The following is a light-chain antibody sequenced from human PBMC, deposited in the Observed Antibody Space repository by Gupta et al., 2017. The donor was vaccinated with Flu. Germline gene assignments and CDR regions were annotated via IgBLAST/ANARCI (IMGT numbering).Light chain of an antibody. J-gene: IGLJ3*02. CDR1: SGSIASNC. CDR3: QSYDRTQWV. CDR2: EDD. V-gene: IGLV6-57*01. Sequence: VTNSCTRSSGSIASNCVQWYQQRPGSSPTTVIYEDDQRPSGVPDRFSGSIDSSSNSASLTISGLRTEDEADYYCQSYDRTQWVFGGGTKLTVL.